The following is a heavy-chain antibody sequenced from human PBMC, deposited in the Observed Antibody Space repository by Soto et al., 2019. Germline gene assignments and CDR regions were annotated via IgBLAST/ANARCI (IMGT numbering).Heavy chain of an antibody. D-gene: IGHD4-4*01. CDR2: IKEDGGEQ. Sequence: GGSLRLSCAASGFSFSSYWMIWVRHSPGKGPEWVANIKEDGGEQHYVDSVKGRFTISRDNTENSLFLQMNNLRVEDSAIYYCAITTSTVSYWFDPWGPGTQVTVSS. CDR3: AITTSTVSYWFDP. V-gene: IGHV3-7*03. J-gene: IGHJ5*02. CDR1: GFSFSSYW.